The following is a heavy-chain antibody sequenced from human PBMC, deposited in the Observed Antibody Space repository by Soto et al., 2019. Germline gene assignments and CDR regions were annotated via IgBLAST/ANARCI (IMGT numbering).Heavy chain of an antibody. D-gene: IGHD1-1*01. J-gene: IGHJ4*02. CDR3: AGGGVNTIPFDY. Sequence: QVQLVQSGAEVKKPGSSVTVSCKALGGTLNNYLITWVRQAPGQGLEWMGEIMPMFGTSNSAQKFQGRISITAVESTRSGYIELSSLRSEDTAVYYCAGGGVNTIPFDYWGLGTLIAVSS. V-gene: IGHV1-69*01. CDR1: GGTLNNYL. CDR2: IMPMFGTS.